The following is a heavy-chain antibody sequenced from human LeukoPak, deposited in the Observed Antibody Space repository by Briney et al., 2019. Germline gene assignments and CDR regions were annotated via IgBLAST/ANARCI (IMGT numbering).Heavy chain of an antibody. J-gene: IGHJ4*02. D-gene: IGHD6-19*01. CDR2: IAHDGSKK. Sequence: GRSLRLSCAASGFSFSTYVMHWVRQAPGKGLEWVAVIAHDGSKKSYADSVNGRFTISRDNSKNALYLQMNSLRAEDTAVYYCAKDFGDSSGWYFDYWGQGTLVTVSS. V-gene: IGHV3-30*18. CDR3: AKDFGDSSGWYFDY. CDR1: GFSFSTYV.